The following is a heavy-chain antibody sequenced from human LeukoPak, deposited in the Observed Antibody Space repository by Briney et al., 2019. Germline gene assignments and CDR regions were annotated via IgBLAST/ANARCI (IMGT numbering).Heavy chain of an antibody. J-gene: IGHJ1*01. CDR1: GGSISSSSHS. Sequence: SETLSLTRTVSGGSISSSSHSWGWIRQPPGKGLEWIGSMYYSGNTYYNSSLKSRLTISVDTSKNQFSLKVTSVTAADTAVYYCARHSKYYYDSSGSYVGYFQHWGQGTLVTVSS. CDR3: ARHSKYYYDSSGSYVGYFQH. D-gene: IGHD3-22*01. CDR2: MYYSGNT. V-gene: IGHV4-39*01.